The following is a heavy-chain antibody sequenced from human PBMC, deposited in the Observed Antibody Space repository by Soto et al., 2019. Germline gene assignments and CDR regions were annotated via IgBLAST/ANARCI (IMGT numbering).Heavy chain of an antibody. CDR1: GSTFTNYG. V-gene: IGHV1-18*04. Sequence: QGQLVQSGADVKKPGASVKVSCTASGSTFTNYGITWVRQAPGQGLEWMGWISTYSGHTKYSQKFQGRVTMTKDTSTTTAYMEVRSLRSDDTAVYCCARAIVSTRPCYYWCEGTLVCVSS. D-gene: IGHD2-2*01. CDR3: ARAIVSTRPCYY. CDR2: ISTYSGHT. J-gene: IGHJ4*02.